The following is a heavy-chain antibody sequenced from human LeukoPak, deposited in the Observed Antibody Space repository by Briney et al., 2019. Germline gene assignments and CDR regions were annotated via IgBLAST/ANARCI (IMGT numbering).Heavy chain of an antibody. CDR2: INPNSGGT. Sequence: ASVKVSCKASGYTFTGYYMHWVRQAPGQGLEWMGRINPNSGGTNYAQKFQGRVTMTRDTSISTAYMELSGLRSDDTAVYYCARGLRFLEWLLSVWGQGTLVTVSS. CDR1: GYTFTGYY. V-gene: IGHV1-2*06. CDR3: ARGLRFLEWLLSV. J-gene: IGHJ4*02. D-gene: IGHD3-3*01.